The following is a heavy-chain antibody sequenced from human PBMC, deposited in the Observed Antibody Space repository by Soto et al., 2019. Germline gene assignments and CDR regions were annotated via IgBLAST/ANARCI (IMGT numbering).Heavy chain of an antibody. V-gene: IGHV4-4*08. CDR2: VSSTGST. CDR1: GASITQYY. CDR3: ARVPDY. Sequence: PSETLSLTCTVSGASITQYYWNWIRQSPGKGLEWIVSVSSTGSTVYNPSLTSRVTVSLDTSKNQFSLTLSSVTAADTAVYYCARVPDYWGQGTLVTVSS. J-gene: IGHJ4*02.